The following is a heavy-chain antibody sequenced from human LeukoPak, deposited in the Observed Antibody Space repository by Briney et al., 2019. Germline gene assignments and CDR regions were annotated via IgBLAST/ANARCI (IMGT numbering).Heavy chain of an antibody. V-gene: IGHV1-8*01. J-gene: IGHJ6*02. Sequence: ASVRVSCKASGYSLTSFDINWVRQGSGQGLEWMGWMNPKRGNTGYAPTFQGRVTITRDTSIDTAFMELSSLRPDDTAVYYCARGGSSSSYYNNYGMDVWGQGTTITISS. CDR3: ARGGSSSSYYNNYGMDV. CDR2: MNPKRGNT. D-gene: IGHD6-13*01. CDR1: GYSLTSFD.